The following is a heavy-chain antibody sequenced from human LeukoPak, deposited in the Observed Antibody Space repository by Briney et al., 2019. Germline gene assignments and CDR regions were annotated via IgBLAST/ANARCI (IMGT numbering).Heavy chain of an antibody. CDR1: GYSISSGYY. Sequence: SETLSLTCAVSGYSISSGYYWGWIRQPPGKALEWIGSIYHSGSTYYNPSLKSRVTISVDTSKNQFSLKLSSVTAADTAVYYCARGRDFWSGYYQTPFDPWGQGTLVTVSS. J-gene: IGHJ5*02. CDR3: ARGRDFWSGYYQTPFDP. CDR2: IYHSGST. V-gene: IGHV4-38-2*01. D-gene: IGHD3-3*01.